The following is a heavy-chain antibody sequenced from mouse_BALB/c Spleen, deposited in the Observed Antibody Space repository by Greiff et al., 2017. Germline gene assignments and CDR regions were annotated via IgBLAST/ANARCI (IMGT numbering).Heavy chain of an antibody. D-gene: IGHD1-1*01. V-gene: IGHV14-3*02. J-gene: IGHJ2*01. Sequence: VHVKQSGAELVKPGASVKLSCTASGFNIKDTYMHWVKQRPEQGLEWIGRIDPANGNTKYDPKFQGKATITADTSSNTAYLQLSSLTSEDTAVYYCARGVEGDYWGQGTTLTVSS. CDR3: ARGVEGDY. CDR1: GFNIKDTY. CDR2: IDPANGNT.